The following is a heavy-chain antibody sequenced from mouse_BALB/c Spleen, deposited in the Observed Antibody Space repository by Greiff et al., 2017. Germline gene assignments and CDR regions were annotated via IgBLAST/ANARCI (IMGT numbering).Heavy chain of an antibody. CDR2: ISDGGSYT. CDR1: GFTFSDYY. Sequence: EVQLVESGGGLVKPGGSLKLSCAASGFTFSDYYMYWVRQTPEKRLEWVATISDGGSYTYYPESVKGRFTISRDNAKNNLYLQMSSLKSEDTAMYYCARGRGNYAMDYWGQGTSVTVSS. J-gene: IGHJ4*01. V-gene: IGHV5-4*02. CDR3: ARGRGNYAMDY.